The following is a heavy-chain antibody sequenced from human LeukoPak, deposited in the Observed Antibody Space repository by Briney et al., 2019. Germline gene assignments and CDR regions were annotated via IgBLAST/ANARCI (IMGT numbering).Heavy chain of an antibody. Sequence: GGSLRLSCAASGFIFSSYWMHWVRQAPGKGLVWVSRIKSDGSSTSYADSVKGRFTISRDNSKSTLYLQMNSLRAEDTAVYYCASYSSLDYWGQGTLVTVSS. J-gene: IGHJ4*02. D-gene: IGHD6-19*01. CDR2: IKSDGSST. CDR1: GFIFSSYW. V-gene: IGHV3-74*01. CDR3: ASYSSLDY.